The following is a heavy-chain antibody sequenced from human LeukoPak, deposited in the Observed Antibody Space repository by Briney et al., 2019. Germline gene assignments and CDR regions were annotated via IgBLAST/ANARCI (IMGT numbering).Heavy chain of an antibody. D-gene: IGHD1-26*01. CDR2: IYPGDSDT. Sequence: GESLKISCKGSGYSFTSYWIGWVRQMPGKGLEWMGIIYPGDSDTRYSPSFQGQVTISADKSISTAYLQWSSLKASDTAMYYCARHARYSGSYTPLEGEYFQHWGQGTLVTVSS. CDR3: ARHARYSGSYTPLEGEYFQH. V-gene: IGHV5-51*01. J-gene: IGHJ1*01. CDR1: GYSFTSYW.